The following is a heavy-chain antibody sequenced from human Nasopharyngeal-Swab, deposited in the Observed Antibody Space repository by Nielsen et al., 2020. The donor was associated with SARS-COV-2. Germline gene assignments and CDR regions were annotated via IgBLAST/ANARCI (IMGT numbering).Heavy chain of an antibody. CDR1: GFTFSDYY. CDR3: ARLAGVVDIVVVPAARGRYFDL. CDR2: IHYSGST. V-gene: IGHV4-59*08. Sequence: ESLKISCAASGFTFSDYYMSWIRQSPGKGLEWIGYIHYSGSTYYNPSLKSRVTISLDASKNQFSLRLSSVTATDTAVYYCARLAGVVDIVVVPAARGRYFDLWGRGTLVTVSS. D-gene: IGHD2-2*01. J-gene: IGHJ2*01.